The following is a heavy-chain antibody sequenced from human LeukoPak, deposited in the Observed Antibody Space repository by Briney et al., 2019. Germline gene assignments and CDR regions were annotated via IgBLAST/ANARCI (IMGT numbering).Heavy chain of an antibody. CDR3: ARYSRGIAVAGISAFDI. CDR2: IYYSGST. D-gene: IGHD6-19*01. V-gene: IGHV4-59*08. Sequence: SETLSLTCTVSGGSISSYYWSWIRQPPGKGLEWIRYIYYSGSTNYNPSLKSRVTISVDTSKNQFSLKLSSVTAADTAVYYCARYSRGIAVAGISAFDIWGQGTMVTVSS. CDR1: GGSISSYY. J-gene: IGHJ3*02.